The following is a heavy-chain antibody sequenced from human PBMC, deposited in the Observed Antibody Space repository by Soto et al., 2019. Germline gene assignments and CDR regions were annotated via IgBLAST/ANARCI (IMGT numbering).Heavy chain of an antibody. CDR2: VNHRGST. CDR3: ARRYRRGWYDFDY. D-gene: IGHD6-19*01. CDR1: GGSFSGYY. Sequence: QVQLQEWGAGLLKPSETLSLTCAVYGGSFSGYYWNWIRQPPGKGLERIGEVNHRGSTNYNPSLKRRVTKLVDTSKNNFVLKLSSVTAAGTAVYDCARRYRRGWYDFDYWGQGILVTVSS. V-gene: IGHV4-34*01. J-gene: IGHJ4*02.